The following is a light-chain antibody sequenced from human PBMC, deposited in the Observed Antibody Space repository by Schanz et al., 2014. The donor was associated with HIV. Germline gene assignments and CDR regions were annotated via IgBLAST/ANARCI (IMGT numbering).Light chain of an antibody. CDR3: SSYAGSNWV. CDR1: SGDVGSYNY. Sequence: QSALTQPASVSGSPGQSISISCTGTSGDVGSYNYVSWYQQHPGKAPKLMIYDVSVRPSGVSHRFSGSKSGNTASLTVSGLQAEDEADYYCSSYAGSNWVFGGGTKLTV. V-gene: IGLV2-14*03. J-gene: IGLJ3*02. CDR2: DVS.